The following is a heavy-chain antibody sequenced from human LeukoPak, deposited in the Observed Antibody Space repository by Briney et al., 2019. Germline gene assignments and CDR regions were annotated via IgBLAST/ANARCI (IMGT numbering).Heavy chain of an antibody. CDR1: GFTFSNSA. Sequence: TGGSLRLSCAASGFTFSNSAMNWVRQAPGKGLEWVSAISGSGGSRFHADSVRGRFTISRDNSKNTLYLQMNSLRVEDTAVYYCAEEVLDYGGNSDYWGQGTLVTVSS. CDR3: AEEVLDYGGNSDY. CDR2: ISGSGGSR. J-gene: IGHJ4*02. V-gene: IGHV3-23*01. D-gene: IGHD4-23*01.